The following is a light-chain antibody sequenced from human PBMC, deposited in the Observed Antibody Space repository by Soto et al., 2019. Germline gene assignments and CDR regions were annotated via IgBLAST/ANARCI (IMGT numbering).Light chain of an antibody. CDR3: QSYGSSLKV. CDR1: SSDIGGYNS. Sequence: QSVLTQPPSASGSPGQSVTISCTGTSSDIGGYNSVSWYQQHPGKAPRLMIYEVNKRPSGVPDRFSGSKSGYTASLTVSGLQTEDEADYYCQSYGSSLKVFGGGTQLTVL. J-gene: IGLJ2*01. CDR2: EVN. V-gene: IGLV2-8*01.